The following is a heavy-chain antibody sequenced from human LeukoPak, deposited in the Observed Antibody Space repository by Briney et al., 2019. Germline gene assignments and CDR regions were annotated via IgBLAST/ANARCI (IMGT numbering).Heavy chain of an antibody. J-gene: IGHJ3*02. CDR2: ISSSSSYI. V-gene: IGHV3-21*01. CDR3: ARPVVAATTPDTFDI. Sequence: PGGSLRLSCAASGFTFSSYSVNWVRQAPGKGLEWVSSISSSSSYIYYADSVKGRFTISRDNAKNSLYLQMNSLRAEDTAVYYCARPVVAATTPDTFDIWGQGTMVTVSS. CDR1: GFTFSSYS. D-gene: IGHD2-15*01.